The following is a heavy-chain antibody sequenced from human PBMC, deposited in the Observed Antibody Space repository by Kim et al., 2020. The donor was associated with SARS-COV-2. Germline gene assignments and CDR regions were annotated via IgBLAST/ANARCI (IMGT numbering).Heavy chain of an antibody. CDR2: TRNKANSYTT. Sequence: GGSLRLSCAASGFTFSDHYMDWVRQAPGKGLEWVGRTRNKANSYTTEYAAPVKGRFTISRDDSKNSLYLQMNSLKTEDTAVYYCARAGDSSGYYGYWGQG. CDR3: ARAGDSSGYYGY. D-gene: IGHD3-22*01. J-gene: IGHJ4*02. V-gene: IGHV3-72*01. CDR1: GFTFSDHY.